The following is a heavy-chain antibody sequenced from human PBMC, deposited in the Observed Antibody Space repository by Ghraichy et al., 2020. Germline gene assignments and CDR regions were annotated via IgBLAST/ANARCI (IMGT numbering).Heavy chain of an antibody. V-gene: IGHV1-2*02. Sequence: ASVKVSCKASGYTFTAYYIHWVRQAPGQGLEWMGWINPNSGGAAYAQNFQGRVTMTRDTSIRIVYMELSRLRSDDTAIYYCARVGYNWNNAPSYWGQGTLVSVSS. D-gene: IGHD1/OR15-1a*01. CDR2: INPNSGGA. CDR1: GYTFTAYY. J-gene: IGHJ4*02. CDR3: ARVGYNWNNAPSY.